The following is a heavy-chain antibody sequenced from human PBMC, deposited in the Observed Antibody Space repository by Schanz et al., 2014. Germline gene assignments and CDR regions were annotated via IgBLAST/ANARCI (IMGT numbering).Heavy chain of an antibody. V-gene: IGHV1-18*04. Sequence: QVQLVQSGAEVKKPGASVKVSCKASGYTFSSYGISWVRQAPGQGLEWMGWISANNGNMNYAPKFQGRVTMTTDTSTSTAYMELSSLRSEDTAVYYCARGYRLQSFDYWGQGTLVTVSS. D-gene: IGHD4-4*01. CDR1: GYTFSSYG. CDR2: ISANNGNM. J-gene: IGHJ4*02. CDR3: ARGYRLQSFDY.